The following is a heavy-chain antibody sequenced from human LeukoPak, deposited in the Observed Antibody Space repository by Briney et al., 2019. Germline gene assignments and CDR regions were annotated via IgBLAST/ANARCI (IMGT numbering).Heavy chain of an antibody. J-gene: IGHJ4*02. CDR2: ISAYNGNT. CDR3: ARYCTNGVCPLDY. Sequence: GASVKVSCKASGYTFSNYGISWVRQAPGQGLEWMGWISAYNGNTNYAQKLQGRVTTTTDTSTSTAYMELSSLRSEDTAVYYCARYCTNGVCPLDYWGQGTLVTVSS. D-gene: IGHD2-8*01. CDR1: GYTFSNYG. V-gene: IGHV1-18*01.